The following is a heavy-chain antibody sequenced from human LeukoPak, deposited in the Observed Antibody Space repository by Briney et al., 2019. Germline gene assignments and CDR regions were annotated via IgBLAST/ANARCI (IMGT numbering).Heavy chain of an antibody. V-gene: IGHV4-39*01. CDR2: IYYSGST. J-gene: IGHJ4*02. Sequence: PSETLSLTCTVSGGSISSSSYYWGWIRQPPGKGLEWIGSIYYSGSTYYNPSLKSRVTISVDTSKNQFSLKLSSVTAADTAVYYCARLPAGTIFDYWGQGTLVTVSS. CDR3: ARLPAGTIFDY. CDR1: GGSISSSSYY. D-gene: IGHD6-19*01.